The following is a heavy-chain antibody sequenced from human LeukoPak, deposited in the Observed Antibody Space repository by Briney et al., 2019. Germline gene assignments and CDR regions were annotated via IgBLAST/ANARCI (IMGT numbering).Heavy chain of an antibody. Sequence: GGSLRLSCVVSGFAISNSWMTLVRQPPGKGLEWVANKKQDGSEKHYVDSVRGRFTISRDNVKDSLYLQMNSLRVEDTAVYYCAREPGLGSAFDIWGQGTMVSVSS. CDR3: AREPGLGSAFDI. V-gene: IGHV3-7*01. J-gene: IGHJ3*02. CDR1: GFAISNSW. CDR2: KKQDGSEK. D-gene: IGHD3-10*01.